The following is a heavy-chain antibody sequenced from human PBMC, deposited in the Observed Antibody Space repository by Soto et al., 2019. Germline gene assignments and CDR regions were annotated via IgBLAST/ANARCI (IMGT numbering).Heavy chain of an antibody. CDR1: GDSVGNGPYY. CDR2: IYYSGST. V-gene: IGHV4-61*01. CDR3: ARVGSSCHSGGCYYYYGLGV. D-gene: IGHD1-26*01. J-gene: IGHJ6*02. Sequence: QERLQESGPGLVKPSETLSLSCLVSGDSVGNGPYYWSWIRQSPGEGLEWIAYIYYSGSTNVNPSLESRVNISIDMSKNQFFLELRSVTAADAAVYFCARVGSSCHSGGCYYYYGLGVWGQGTTVAISS.